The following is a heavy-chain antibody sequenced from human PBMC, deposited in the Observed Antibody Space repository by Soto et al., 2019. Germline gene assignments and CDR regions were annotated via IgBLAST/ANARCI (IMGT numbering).Heavy chain of an antibody. CDR3: ARTTYYYDSSGYYFDY. V-gene: IGHV4-30-4*01. J-gene: IGHJ4*02. CDR2: IYYSGST. CDR1: GGSISSGDYY. D-gene: IGHD3-22*01. Sequence: QVQLQESGPGLVKPSQTLSLTCTVSGGSISSGDYYWSWIRQPPGKGLEWIGYIYYSGSTYYNPSLKSRVTISVDTSKNQFSLKLSSVTAADTAVYYCARTTYYYDSSGYYFDYWGQGTLVTVSS.